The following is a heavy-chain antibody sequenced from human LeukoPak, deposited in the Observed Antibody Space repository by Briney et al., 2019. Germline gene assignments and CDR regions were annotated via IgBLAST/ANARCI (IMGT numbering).Heavy chain of an antibody. V-gene: IGHV4-4*09. CDR1: GGSISSYY. J-gene: IGHJ6*03. CDR2: IYTSRST. Sequence: PSETLSLTCTVSGGSISSYYWSWIRQPPGKGLEWIGYIYTSRSTNYNPSLKSRVRISVDTSKTQFSLKLSSVTAADTAVYYCARSSYYYYMDVWGKGTTVTVSS. CDR3: ARSSYYYYMDV.